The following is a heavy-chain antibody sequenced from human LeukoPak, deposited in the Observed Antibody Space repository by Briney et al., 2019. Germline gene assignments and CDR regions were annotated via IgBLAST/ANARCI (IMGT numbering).Heavy chain of an antibody. D-gene: IGHD4-17*01. CDR1: GGSISSSSYY. V-gene: IGHV4-39*07. CDR3: ARAVDYGDYVYYYYMDV. J-gene: IGHJ6*03. CDR2: IYYSGST. Sequence: SETLSLTCTVSGGSISSSSYYWGWIRQPPGKGLEWIGSIYYSGSTYYNPSLKSRVTISVDTSKNQFSLKPSSVTAADTAVYYCARAVDYGDYVYYYYMDVWGKGTTVTVSS.